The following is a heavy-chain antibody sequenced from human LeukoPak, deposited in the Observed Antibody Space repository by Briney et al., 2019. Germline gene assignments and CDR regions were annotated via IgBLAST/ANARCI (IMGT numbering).Heavy chain of an antibody. CDR3: ARGDFCSVSNRFLRPMDV. CDR2: IYYSGST. CDR1: GGSISDYY. V-gene: IGHV4-59*01. D-gene: IGHD3-3*01. J-gene: IGHJ6*03. Sequence: SETLSLTCTVSGGSISDYYWNWIRQPPGKGLEWIGYIYYSGSTTYNPSLKSRVTMSVDTAKNQFSLKLRSVTAADTAIYYCARGDFCSVSNRFLRPMDVWGKGTTVTVSS.